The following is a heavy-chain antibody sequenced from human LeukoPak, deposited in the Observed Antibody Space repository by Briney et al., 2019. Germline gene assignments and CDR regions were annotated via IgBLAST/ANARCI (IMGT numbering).Heavy chain of an antibody. V-gene: IGHV4-59*08. CDR1: GGSISSYY. J-gene: IGHJ4*02. CDR2: IYYSGST. D-gene: IGHD1-26*01. CDR3: ASGSYYFDY. Sequence: SETLSLTCTVSGGSISSYYWSRIRQTPGKGLEWIGYIYYSGSTKYNPSLKSRVTISVDTSKNQFSLKLSSVTAADTAVYYCASGSYYFDYWGQGTLVTVSS.